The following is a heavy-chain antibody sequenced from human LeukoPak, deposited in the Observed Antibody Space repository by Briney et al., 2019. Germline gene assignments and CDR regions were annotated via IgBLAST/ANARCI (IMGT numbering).Heavy chain of an antibody. D-gene: IGHD4-17*01. CDR2: IFHSGST. J-gene: IGHJ4*02. CDR3: ARMHDYGDYYFDY. Sequence: PSGTLSLTCAVSGGSISSDNWWNWVRQSPGKGLEWIGEIFHSGSTNDNPSLRSRVTISVDKSKNQFSLKLRAVTAADTAVYYCARMHDYGDYYFDYWGQGTLVTVSS. CDR1: GGSISSDNW. V-gene: IGHV4-4*02.